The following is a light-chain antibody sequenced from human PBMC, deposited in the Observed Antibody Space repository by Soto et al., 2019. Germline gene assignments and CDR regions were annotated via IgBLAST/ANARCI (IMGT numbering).Light chain of an antibody. CDR3: QQRSNWPLT. V-gene: IGKV3-11*01. CDR2: DAS. CDR1: QSLSSY. J-gene: IGKJ4*01. Sequence: IVLTQSPATLSLSPGERATLSCRASQSLSSYLAWYQQKPGQAPRLLIYDASNRATGIPARFSGSGSGTEFTLTISSLEPEDFAVYYCQQRSNWPLTFGGGTKVDIK.